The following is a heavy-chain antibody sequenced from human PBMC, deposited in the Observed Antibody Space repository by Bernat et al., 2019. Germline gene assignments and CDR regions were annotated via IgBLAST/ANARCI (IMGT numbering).Heavy chain of an antibody. Sequence: QVQLVQSGAEVKRPGASVKVSCKASGYTFTSNAISWVRQAPGQGLEWMGWISTSNDNTKYAQKFQGRVTMTTTTSTSMVYMELRSLRSDDTAVYYCVRRGCSGSGPSYSYYYLDVWGTGTTVTVSS. CDR2: ISTSNDNT. CDR3: VRRGCSGSGPSYSYYYLDV. J-gene: IGHJ6*03. CDR1: GYTFTSNA. V-gene: IGHV1-18*01. D-gene: IGHD5-12*01.